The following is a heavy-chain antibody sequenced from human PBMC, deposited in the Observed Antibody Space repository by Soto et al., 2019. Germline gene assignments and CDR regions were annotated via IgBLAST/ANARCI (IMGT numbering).Heavy chain of an antibody. CDR2: VSHRGST. J-gene: IGHJ4*02. Sequence: PSETLSLTCAVYGGSFSGFHWNWIRQPPGKGLEWIGEVSHRGSTVYNPSLQSRVIISLDMSKNQFSLSVRSVTAADTAVYFCARRHGLDIDAYYWGQG. CDR3: ARRHGLDIDAYY. D-gene: IGHD3-10*01. CDR1: GGSFSGFH. V-gene: IGHV4-34*01.